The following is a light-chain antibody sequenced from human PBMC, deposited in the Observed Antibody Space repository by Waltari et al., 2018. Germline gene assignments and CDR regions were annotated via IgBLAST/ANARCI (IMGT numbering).Light chain of an antibody. CDR2: WAS. CDR3: QQYYSTPWT. Sequence: DIVMTQSPDSLAVSLGERATINCKSSQSVLYSSNNKNYLAWYQQKPGQPPKLLIYWASTRESGVPDRVSGSGSGTEFTLTISSLQAEDVAVDYCQQYYSTPWTFGQGTKVEIK. CDR1: QSVLYSSNNKNY. V-gene: IGKV4-1*01. J-gene: IGKJ1*01.